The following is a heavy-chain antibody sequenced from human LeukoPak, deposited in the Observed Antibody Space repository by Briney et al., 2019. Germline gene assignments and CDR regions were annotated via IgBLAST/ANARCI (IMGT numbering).Heavy chain of an antibody. CDR2: INTNTGNP. V-gene: IGHV7-4-1*02. CDR3: ARDSVEMTTKVGDY. D-gene: IGHD5-24*01. CDR1: GYTFTNYT. J-gene: IGHJ4*02. Sequence: GASVKVSCKASGYTFTNYTMNWVRQAPGQGLEWMGWINTNTGNPTYAQGFTGRFVFSLDTSVSTTYLQISSLKAEDTAVYYCARDSVEMTTKVGDYWGQGTLVTVSS.